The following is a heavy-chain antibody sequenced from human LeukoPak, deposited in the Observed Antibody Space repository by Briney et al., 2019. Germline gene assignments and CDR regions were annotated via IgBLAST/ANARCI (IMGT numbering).Heavy chain of an antibody. V-gene: IGHV4-34*01. CDR1: GGSFSGYY. CDR2: INHSGST. D-gene: IGHD5-12*01. Sequence: SETLSLTCAVYGGSFSGYYWSWIRQPPGKGLEWSGEINHSGSTNYNPSLKSRVTISVDTSKNQFSLKLSSVTAADTAVYYCARGWWLRGSFDYWGQGTLVTVSS. J-gene: IGHJ4*02. CDR3: ARGWWLRGSFDY.